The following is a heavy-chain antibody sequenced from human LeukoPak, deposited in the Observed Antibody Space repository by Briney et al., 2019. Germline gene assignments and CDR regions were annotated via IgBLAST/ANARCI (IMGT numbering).Heavy chain of an antibody. CDR3: IREAPFDILTGYWYYYGMDV. J-gene: IGHJ6*02. D-gene: IGHD3-9*01. CDR1: GFTFSSYA. CDR2: ISGSGGST. Sequence: GGSLRLSCAASGFTFSSYAMSWVRQAPGKGLEWVSAISGSGGSTYYADSVKGRFTISRDNSKNTLYLQMNSLKTEDTAVYYCIREAPFDILTGYWYYYGMDVWGQGTTVTVSS. V-gene: IGHV3-23*01.